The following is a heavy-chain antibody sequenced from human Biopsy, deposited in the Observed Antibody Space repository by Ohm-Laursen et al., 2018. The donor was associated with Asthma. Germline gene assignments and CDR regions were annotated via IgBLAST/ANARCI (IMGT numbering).Heavy chain of an antibody. CDR2: ILPILGTS. CDR1: GGTFSTFT. CDR3: ATPPVGSIAYFDS. J-gene: IGHJ4*02. V-gene: IGHV1-69*01. Sequence: SSVKVSCKASGGTFSTFTITWVRQAPGQALEWMGGILPILGTSNYAQKFQGRVTITADESTRTAYMELSSLRSEDTAVYYCATPPVGSIAYFDSWGQGTLVTVSS. D-gene: IGHD1-26*01.